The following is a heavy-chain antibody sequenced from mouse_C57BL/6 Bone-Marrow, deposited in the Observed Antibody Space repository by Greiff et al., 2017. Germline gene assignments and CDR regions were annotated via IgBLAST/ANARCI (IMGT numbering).Heavy chain of an antibody. CDR2: IDPSDSYT. Sequence: QVQLQQPGAELVMPGASVKLSCKASGYTFTSYWMHWVKQRPGQGLEWIGEIDPSDSYTNYNQKFKGKSTLTVDKSSSTAYMQLSILTSEDSAVYYCARAPWFAYWGQGTLVTVSA. CDR3: ARAPWFAY. CDR1: GYTFTSYW. V-gene: IGHV1-69*01. J-gene: IGHJ3*01.